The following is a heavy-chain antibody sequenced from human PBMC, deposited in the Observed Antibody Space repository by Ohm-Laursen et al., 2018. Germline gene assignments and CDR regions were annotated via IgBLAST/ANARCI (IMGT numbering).Heavy chain of an antibody. D-gene: IGHD5-24*01. CDR3: ARTSRYKADAFDI. CDR2: ISGYNGNT. Sequence: ASSVKVSCKTSGYPFSSYGISWVRQAPGQGLQWMAWISGYNGNTNFARNLQGRVTVTTDTSTSTAFMEVKSLRSDDTAVYYCARTSRYKADAFDIWGQGTMVTVSS. CDR1: GYPFSSYG. V-gene: IGHV1-18*04. J-gene: IGHJ3*02.